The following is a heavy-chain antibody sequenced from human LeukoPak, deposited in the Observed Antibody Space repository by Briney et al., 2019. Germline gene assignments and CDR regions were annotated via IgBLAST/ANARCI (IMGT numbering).Heavy chain of an antibody. CDR1: GGTFISYA. CDR3: ARVSLGNEPGSPQNYYYYGMDV. J-gene: IGHJ6*02. CDR2: IIPIFGTA. V-gene: IGHV1-69*01. Sequence: SVKVSCKASGGTFISYAISWVRQAPGQGLEWMGGIIPIFGTANYAQKFQGRVTITADESTSTAYMELSSLRSEDTAVYYCARVSLGNEPGSPQNYYYYGMDVWGQGTTVTVSS.